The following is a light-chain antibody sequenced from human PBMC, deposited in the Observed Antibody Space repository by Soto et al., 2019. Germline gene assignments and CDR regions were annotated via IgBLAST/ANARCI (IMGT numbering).Light chain of an antibody. CDR2: AAS. V-gene: IGKV3-15*01. CDR3: LQYNNWPPFT. Sequence: EIVMTQSPATLSVSPGERATLSCRASQSISGDLAWYQQKPGQTPRLLPYAASTRAAGIPPRFSASGSGTHFTLTISSLQSKDFSVYFCLQYNNWPPFTFGPGTKVDIK. CDR1: QSISGD. J-gene: IGKJ3*01.